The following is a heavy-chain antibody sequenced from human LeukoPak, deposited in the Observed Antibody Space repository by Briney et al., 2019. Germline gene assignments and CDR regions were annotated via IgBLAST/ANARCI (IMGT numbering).Heavy chain of an antibody. CDR2: IIPIFGTA. Sequence: GASVKVSCKASGGTFSSYAISWVRQAPGQGLEWMGGIIPIFGTANYAQKFQGRVTITTDESTSTAYMELSSLRSEDTAVYYCARSLYCSSTSCYRHYYYYMDVWAKGPRSPSP. J-gene: IGHJ6*03. V-gene: IGHV1-69*05. D-gene: IGHD2-2*01. CDR1: GGTFSSYA. CDR3: ARSLYCSSTSCYRHYYYYMDV.